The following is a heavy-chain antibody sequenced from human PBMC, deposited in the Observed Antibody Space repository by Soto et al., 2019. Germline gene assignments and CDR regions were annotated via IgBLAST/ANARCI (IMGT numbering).Heavy chain of an antibody. V-gene: IGHV4-30-4*01. J-gene: IGHJ6*02. Sequence: SETLSLTCTVSGGSISSGDYYWSWIRQPPGKGLEWIGYIYYSGSTYYNPSLKSRVTISVDTSKNQFSLKLSSVTAADTAVYYCASAPTFGVEWLFGEPASPGMDVWGQGTTVTVSS. CDR3: ASAPTFGVEWLFGEPASPGMDV. CDR1: GGSISSGDYY. CDR2: IYYSGST. D-gene: IGHD3-3*01.